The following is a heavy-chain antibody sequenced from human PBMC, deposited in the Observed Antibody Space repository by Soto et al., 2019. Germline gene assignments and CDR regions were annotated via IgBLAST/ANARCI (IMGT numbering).Heavy chain of an antibody. Sequence: SETLSLTCAVSGGSISTMDWWTWVRQPPGKGLQWIGEIYHTGSTNYNPSLQSRVTISIDESRTSFSLNLDSVTAADTAVYYCAARRGGGPVWGQGTLVTVSS. V-gene: IGHV4-4*02. J-gene: IGHJ4*02. CDR3: AARRGGGPV. D-gene: IGHD2-15*01. CDR1: GGSISTMDW. CDR2: IYHTGST.